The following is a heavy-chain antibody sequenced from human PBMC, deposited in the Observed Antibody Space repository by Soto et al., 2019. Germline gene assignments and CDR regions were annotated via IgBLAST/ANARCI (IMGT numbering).Heavy chain of an antibody. V-gene: IGHV1-46*01. CDR1: GYTFTSYY. CDR3: ARENRSGGTAFDI. Sequence: ASVKVSCKASGYTFTSYYTHWVRQAPGQGLEWMGIINPSGGSTSYAQKFQGRVTMTRDTSTSTVYMELSSLRSEDTAVYYCARENRSGGTAFDIWGQGTMVTVSS. D-gene: IGHD2-15*01. J-gene: IGHJ3*02. CDR2: INPSGGST.